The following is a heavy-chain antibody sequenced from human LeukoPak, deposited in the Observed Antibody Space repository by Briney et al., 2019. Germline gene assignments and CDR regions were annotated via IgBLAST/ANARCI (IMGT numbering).Heavy chain of an antibody. CDR3: AKAPSYYYDSSGSQSWFDP. V-gene: IGHV3-23*01. CDR1: GFTFSSYA. J-gene: IGHJ5*02. D-gene: IGHD3-22*01. Sequence: GGSLRLSCAASGFTFSSYAMSWVRQAPGKGLEWVSTISGTGGSTYYADSVKGRFTISRDNAKNSLYLQMNSLRAEDTALYYCAKAPSYYYDSSGSQSWFDPWGQGTLVTVSS. CDR2: ISGTGGST.